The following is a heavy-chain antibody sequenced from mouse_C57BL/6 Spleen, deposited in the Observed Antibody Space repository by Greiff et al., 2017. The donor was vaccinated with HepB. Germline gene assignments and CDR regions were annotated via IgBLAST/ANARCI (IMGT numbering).Heavy chain of an antibody. Sequence: QVQLQQSGAELVKPGASVKLSCKASGYTFTSYWMQWVKQRPGQGLEWIGEIDPSDSYTNYNQKFKGKATLTVDTSSSTAYMQLSSLTSEDSAVYYCARSITTVEGSWYFDVWGTGTTVTVSS. CDR2: IDPSDSYT. CDR1: GYTFTSYW. V-gene: IGHV1-50*01. D-gene: IGHD1-1*01. CDR3: ARSITTVEGSWYFDV. J-gene: IGHJ1*03.